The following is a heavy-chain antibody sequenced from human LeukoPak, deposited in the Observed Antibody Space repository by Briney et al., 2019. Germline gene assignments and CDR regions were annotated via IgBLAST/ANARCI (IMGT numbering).Heavy chain of an antibody. CDR3: ARGGDSGSYPLVEYFQH. Sequence: KPAETLSLTCNVSGGSISSDYWRWIRQPPGKGLEWIGYISYSGTTNYNPSLKSRVSMSLDTSKNQFSLKVASVITADTAVYYCARGGDSGSYPLVEYFQHWGQGTLVTVSS. CDR2: ISYSGTT. V-gene: IGHV4-59*01. J-gene: IGHJ1*01. D-gene: IGHD3-10*01. CDR1: GGSISSDY.